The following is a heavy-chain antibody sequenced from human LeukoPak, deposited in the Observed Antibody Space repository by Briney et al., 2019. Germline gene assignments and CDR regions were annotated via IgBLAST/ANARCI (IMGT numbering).Heavy chain of an antibody. CDR1: KFTFSRYS. J-gene: IGHJ3*02. D-gene: IGHD4-17*01. CDR2: ISSSSSTI. V-gene: IGHV3-48*04. Sequence: GGSLRLSCAASKFTFSRYSMNWVRQAPGKGLEWVSYISSSSSTIYYGDSVKGRFTISRDNAKNSLYLQMNSLRAEDTAVYYCARDKTVTTGGDAFDIWGQGTMVTVSS. CDR3: ARDKTVTTGGDAFDI.